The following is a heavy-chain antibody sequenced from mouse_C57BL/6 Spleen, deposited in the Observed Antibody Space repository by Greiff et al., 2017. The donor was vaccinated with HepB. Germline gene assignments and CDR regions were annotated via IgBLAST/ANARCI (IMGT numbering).Heavy chain of an antibody. D-gene: IGHD2-3*01. J-gene: IGHJ1*03. Sequence: EVKLMESGGGLVKPGGSLKLSCAASGFTFSSYTMSWVRQTPEKRLEWVATISGGGGNTYYPDSVKGRFTISRDNAKNTLYLQMSSLRSEDTALYYCARQGWLLRPSYWYFDVWGTGTTVTVSS. V-gene: IGHV5-9*01. CDR3: ARQGWLLRPSYWYFDV. CDR2: ISGGGGNT. CDR1: GFTFSSYT.